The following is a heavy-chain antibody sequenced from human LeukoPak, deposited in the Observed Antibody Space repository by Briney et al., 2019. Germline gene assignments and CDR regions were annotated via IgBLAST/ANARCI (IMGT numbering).Heavy chain of an antibody. V-gene: IGHV4-34*01. CDR3: ARGSKGHIVVVTAIDGGFDY. J-gene: IGHJ4*02. Sequence: PSETLSLTCAVYGGSFSGYYWSWIRQPPGKGLEWIGEINHSGSTNYNPSLKSRVTISVDTSKNQFSLKLSSVTAADTAVYYCARGSKGHIVVVTAIDGGFDYWGQGTLVTVSS. CDR1: GGSFSGYY. CDR2: INHSGST. D-gene: IGHD2-21*02.